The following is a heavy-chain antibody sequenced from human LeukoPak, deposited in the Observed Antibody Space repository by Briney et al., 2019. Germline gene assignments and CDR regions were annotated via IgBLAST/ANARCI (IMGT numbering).Heavy chain of an antibody. V-gene: IGHV3-48*01. CDR1: GFTFSSYS. D-gene: IGHD6-13*01. J-gene: IGHJ4*02. CDR3: ARVSSSSSWYTDLDY. Sequence: GGSLRLSCAASGFTFSSYSMNWVRQAPGKGLEWVSYISSSSSTIYYADSVKGRFTISRDNSKNTLYLQMNSLRPEDTAVYYCARVSSSSSWYTDLDYWGQGTLVTVSS. CDR2: ISSSSSTI.